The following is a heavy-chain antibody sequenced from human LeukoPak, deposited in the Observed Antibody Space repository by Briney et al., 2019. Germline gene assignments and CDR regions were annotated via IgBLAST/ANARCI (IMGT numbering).Heavy chain of an antibody. J-gene: IGHJ4*02. CDR1: GFTFSDYY. V-gene: IGHV3-11*01. CDR2: ISSSGTTI. Sequence: GGALRLSCAASGFTFSDYYMSWIRQAPGKGLEWVSYISSSGTTIYYAHSVRGRFTISRDNAKNSLYLQMNSLRADDTAVYYCARSYYDSSGYGYFDYWGQGTLVTVSS. CDR3: ARSYYDSSGYGYFDY. D-gene: IGHD3-22*01.